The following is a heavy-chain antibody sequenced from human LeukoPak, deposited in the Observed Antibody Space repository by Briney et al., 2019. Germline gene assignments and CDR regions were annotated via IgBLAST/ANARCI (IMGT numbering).Heavy chain of an antibody. CDR1: GFTFSSYA. J-gene: IGHJ3*02. D-gene: IGHD6-6*01. CDR2: ISGSGGST. V-gene: IGHV3-23*01. CDR3: AKDARVEQLVLKDAFDI. Sequence: GGSLRLSCAASGFTFSSYAMSWVRQAPGKGLEWVSAISGSGGSTYYADSVKGRFTISRGNSKNTLYLQMNSLRAEDTAVYYCAKDARVEQLVLKDAFDIWGQGTMVTVSS.